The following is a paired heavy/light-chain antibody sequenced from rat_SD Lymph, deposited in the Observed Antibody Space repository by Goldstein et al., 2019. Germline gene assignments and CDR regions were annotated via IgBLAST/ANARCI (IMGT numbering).Heavy chain of an antibody. V-gene: IGHV5S23*01. J-gene: IGHJ2*01. CDR1: GFTFSYFD. Sequence: EVQLVESGGGLVQPGRSLKLSCAASGFTFSYFDMAWVRQAPTKGLEWVASISTGGGDTYYRDSVKGRFTISRDNAKSTLYLQMDSLRSEDTATYYCARHPDYFDYWGQGVMVTVSS. CDR2: ISTGGGDT. CDR3: ARHPDYFDY.
Light chain of an antibody. CDR1: QNVGNN. Sequence: NIVMTQSPKSMSISVGDRVTMNCKASQNVGNNIAWYQQKPGQSPKLLIYYASNRYTGVPDRFTGGGYGTDFTLTINSVQAEDAAFYYCQRIYNSPFTFGSGTKLEIK. V-gene: IGKV6S5*01. CDR2: YAS. CDR3: QRIYNSPFT. J-gene: IGKJ4*01.